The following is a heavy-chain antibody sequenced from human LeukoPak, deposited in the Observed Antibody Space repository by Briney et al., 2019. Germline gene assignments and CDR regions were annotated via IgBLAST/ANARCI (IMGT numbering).Heavy chain of an antibody. D-gene: IGHD3/OR15-3a*01. CDR1: GGSISSYF. V-gene: IGHV4-59*08. J-gene: IGHJ4*02. CDR2: IYYSGST. CDR3: ARHARGTGYFDY. Sequence: SETLSLTCTVSGGSISSYFWSWVRQPPGKGLEWIGYIYYSGSTNYNPSLKSRVTISVDTSKNQFSLNLSSVTAADTAVYYCARHARGTGYFDYWGQGTLVTVSS.